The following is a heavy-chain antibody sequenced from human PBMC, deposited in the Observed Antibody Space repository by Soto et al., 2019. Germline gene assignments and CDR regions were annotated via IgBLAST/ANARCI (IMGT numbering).Heavy chain of an antibody. CDR3: PFPLRGSYSPPGGAYGMDV. J-gene: IGHJ6*02. Sequence: PGGSLRLSCAASGFTFSSYAMTWVRQAPGKGLEWVSIISGSGGRTYYADSVKGRFTISREDSKNTLFLQMNSLRAEDTAVYSCPFPLRGSYSPPGGAYGMDVWRQGTTVAVSS. CDR1: GFTFSSYA. CDR2: ISGSGGRT. V-gene: IGHV3-23*01. D-gene: IGHD1-26*01.